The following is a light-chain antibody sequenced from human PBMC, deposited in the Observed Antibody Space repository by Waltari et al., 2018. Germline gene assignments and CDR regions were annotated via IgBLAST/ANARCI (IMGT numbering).Light chain of an antibody. Sequence: EIVLTQSPATLSLSPGERATLSCRASQSVSSYLAWYQQKPGQAPRLLIYDASNRATGIPARLSGSGSGTDFTLSISSLEPEDFAVYYCHQRANWPWTFGHGTKVEIK. CDR3: HQRANWPWT. V-gene: IGKV3-11*01. CDR1: QSVSSY. CDR2: DAS. J-gene: IGKJ1*01.